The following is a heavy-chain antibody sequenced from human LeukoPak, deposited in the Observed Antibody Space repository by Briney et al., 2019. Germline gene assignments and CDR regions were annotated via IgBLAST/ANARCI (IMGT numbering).Heavy chain of an antibody. CDR1: GFTFSSYA. CDR3: AQGGPDGTYYLSN. CDR2: ISYDGSIN. V-gene: IGHV3-30*04. Sequence: GGSLRLSCAASGFTFSSYAMHWVRQAPGKGLEWVALISYDGSINDYADSVKGRFTISRDNSKNTLYLQMNSLRDEDTAVYYCAQGGPDGTYYLSNWGQGTLVTVSS. J-gene: IGHJ4*02. D-gene: IGHD1-26*01.